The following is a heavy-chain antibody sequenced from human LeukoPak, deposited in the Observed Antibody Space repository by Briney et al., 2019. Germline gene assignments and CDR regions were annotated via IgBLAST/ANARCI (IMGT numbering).Heavy chain of an antibody. CDR3: VRSSGHSYGDFDY. Sequence: SETLSLTCSVSGVSITSNYWSWIRQPPGKGLEWIGYTHHSGSTSYNPSLKSRITISLDTSNNQFSLKLSSVTAADTAVYYCVRSSGHSYGDFDYWGQGTMVTVSS. CDR1: GVSITSNY. V-gene: IGHV4-59*01. CDR2: THHSGST. J-gene: IGHJ4*02. D-gene: IGHD5-18*01.